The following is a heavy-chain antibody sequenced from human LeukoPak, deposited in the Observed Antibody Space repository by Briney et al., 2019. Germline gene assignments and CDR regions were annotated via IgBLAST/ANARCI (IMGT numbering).Heavy chain of an antibody. V-gene: IGHV4-39*01. D-gene: IGHD6-13*01. CDR3: ARRSSSQPPNY. CDR1: GGSISSSSYF. J-gene: IGHJ4*02. CDR2: MSYSGST. Sequence: PSETLSLTCTVSGGSISSSSYFWGWIRQPPGKGLEWVGSMSYSGSTYYNPSLKSRVTISVDTSKNQFSLKLSSVTAADTAAYYCARRSSSQPPNYWGQGTLVTVSS.